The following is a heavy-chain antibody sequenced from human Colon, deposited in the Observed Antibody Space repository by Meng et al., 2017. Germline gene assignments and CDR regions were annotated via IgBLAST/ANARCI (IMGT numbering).Heavy chain of an antibody. CDR2: INEDGIVT. CDR1: GFTFSSYW. J-gene: IGHJ4*02. Sequence: EAQVVVSGGGLVQPGGVLRLSCAASGFTFSSYWMHWVRQVPGKGLVWVSRINEDGIVTNYADSVKGRFTVSRDNAKNTLYLQMNSLRVEDTAVYYCARINYAEDSWGQGTLVTVSS. D-gene: IGHD4-17*01. V-gene: IGHV3-74*01. CDR3: ARINYAEDS.